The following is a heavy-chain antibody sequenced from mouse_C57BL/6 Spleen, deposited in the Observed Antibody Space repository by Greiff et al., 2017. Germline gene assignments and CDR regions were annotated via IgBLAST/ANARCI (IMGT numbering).Heavy chain of an antibody. CDR3: TPSITTVVPFDY. CDR2: IDPEDGDT. Sequence: EVQLQQSGAELVRPGASVKLSCTASGFNIKDYYMHWVKQRPEQGLEWIGRIDPEDGDTEYAPKFQGKATMTADTSSNTAYLQLSSLTSEDTAVYYCTPSITTVVPFDYWGQGTTLTVSS. CDR1: GFNIKDYY. J-gene: IGHJ2*01. V-gene: IGHV14-1*01. D-gene: IGHD1-1*01.